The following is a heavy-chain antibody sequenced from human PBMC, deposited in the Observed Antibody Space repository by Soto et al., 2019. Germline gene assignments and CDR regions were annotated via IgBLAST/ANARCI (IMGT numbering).Heavy chain of an antibody. V-gene: IGHV2-5*02. CDR1: GFSLSTSGVG. J-gene: IGHJ4*02. CDR3: AHIPLYCSDGSCFDY. CDR2: IYWDDDK. Sequence: SGPTLVNPTQTLTLTCTFSGFSLSTSGVGMGWIRQPPGKALEWLALIYWDDDKRYSPSLKSRLTITKDTSKNQVVLTMTNMDPVDTATYYCAHIPLYCSDGSCFDYWGQGTLVTVSS. D-gene: IGHD2-15*01.